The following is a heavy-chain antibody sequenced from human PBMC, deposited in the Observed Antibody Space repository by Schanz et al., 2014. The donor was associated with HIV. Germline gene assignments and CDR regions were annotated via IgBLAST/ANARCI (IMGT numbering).Heavy chain of an antibody. Sequence: VQLVESGGGLVQPGGSLRLSCEASGYPSSKYWLSWVRHTPGRGLEWVANINQDGSEKYYVASVEGRFTISRDNPKNTLYLQMNSLRAEDTAIYYCARSPDWAGTDAFDIWGQGTMVTVSS. J-gene: IGHJ3*02. CDR2: INQDGSEK. CDR1: GYPSSKYW. D-gene: IGHD6-19*01. CDR3: ARSPDWAGTDAFDI. V-gene: IGHV3-7*01.